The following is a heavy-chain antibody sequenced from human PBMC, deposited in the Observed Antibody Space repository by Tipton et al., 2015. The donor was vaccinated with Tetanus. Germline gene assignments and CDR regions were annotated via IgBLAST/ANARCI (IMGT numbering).Heavy chain of an antibody. V-gene: IGHV4-61*01. CDR2: FFYSGST. CDR3: ARGDGYHYYYQMDV. Sequence: TLSLTCTVSGGSVSSGSYYWSWIRQPPGKGLEWIGYFFYSGSTNYNPSLKSRVSMAVGTSKNQFSLQLRFVTAADTAVYYCARGDGYHYYYQMDVWGRGTTVTVSS. CDR1: GGSVSSGSYY. D-gene: IGHD1-26*01. J-gene: IGHJ6*03.